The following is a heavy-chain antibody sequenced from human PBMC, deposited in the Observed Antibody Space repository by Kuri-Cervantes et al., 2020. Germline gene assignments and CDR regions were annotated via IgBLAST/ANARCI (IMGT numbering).Heavy chain of an antibody. D-gene: IGHD2-15*01. CDR3: ARGLGYCSGGSCPGNFDY. CDR1: GFTFSSYS. V-gene: IGHV3-21*01. CDR2: ISSSSSYI. Sequence: GESLKISCAASGFTFSSYSMNWVRQAPGKGLEWVSSISSSSSYIYYADSVKGRFTISRDNAKNSLYPQMNSLRAEDTAVYYCARGLGYCSGGSCPGNFDYWGQGTLVTVSS. J-gene: IGHJ4*02.